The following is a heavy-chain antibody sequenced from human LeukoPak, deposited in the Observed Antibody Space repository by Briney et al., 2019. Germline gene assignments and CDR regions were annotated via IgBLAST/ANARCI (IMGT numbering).Heavy chain of an antibody. V-gene: IGHV3-21*01. CDR3: ARDLTMVREDY. Sequence: GGSLRLSCAASGFTFSSYGMNWVRQAPGKRLEWVSSISSSSSYIYYADSVKGRFTISRDNAKNSLYLQMNSLRAEDTAVYYCARDLTMVREDYWGQGTLVTVSS. CDR1: GFTFSSYG. J-gene: IGHJ4*02. CDR2: ISSSSSYI. D-gene: IGHD3-10*01.